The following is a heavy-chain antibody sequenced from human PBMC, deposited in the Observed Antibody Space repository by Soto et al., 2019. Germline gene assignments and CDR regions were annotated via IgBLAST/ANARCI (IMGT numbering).Heavy chain of an antibody. V-gene: IGHV1-3*01. CDR3: AREGAHYTPLEH. Sequence: SVKVSCKASGYKFTDYAIHWVRQATGQGLEWMGWINVGNGNTGYSRKFQGRVTNARDMSASTAYIEVTSLTSEDTAIYCCAREGAHYTPLEHWGQGTLVTVSS. CDR1: GYKFTDYA. CDR2: INVGNGNT. J-gene: IGHJ1*01. D-gene: IGHD2-15*01.